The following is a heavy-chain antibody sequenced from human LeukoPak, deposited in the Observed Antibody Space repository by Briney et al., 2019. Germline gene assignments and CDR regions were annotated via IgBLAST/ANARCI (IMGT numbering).Heavy chain of an antibody. CDR1: GFTFSSYS. CDR3: ASYTFGGVIVSDY. V-gene: IGHV3-21*01. Sequence: PGGSLRLSCAASGFTFSSYSMNWVRQAPGKGLEWVSSISSSSSYIYYADSVKGRFTISRDNAKNSLYPQMNSLRAEDTAVYYCASYTFGGVIVSDYWGQGTLVTVSS. J-gene: IGHJ4*02. D-gene: IGHD3-16*02. CDR2: ISSSSSYI.